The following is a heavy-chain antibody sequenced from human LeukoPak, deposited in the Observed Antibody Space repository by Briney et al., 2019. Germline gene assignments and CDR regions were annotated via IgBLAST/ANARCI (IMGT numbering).Heavy chain of an antibody. J-gene: IGHJ4*02. Sequence: SETLSLTCTVSGGSISSDGYYWSWIRQFPGKGLEWIGSIYYSGSTYYNPSLKSRVTISVDTSKNQFSLKLSSVTAADTAVYYCARLPHIVGATDYWGQGTLVTVSS. V-gene: IGHV4-39*07. D-gene: IGHD1-26*01. CDR1: GGSISSDGYY. CDR2: IYYSGST. CDR3: ARLPHIVGATDY.